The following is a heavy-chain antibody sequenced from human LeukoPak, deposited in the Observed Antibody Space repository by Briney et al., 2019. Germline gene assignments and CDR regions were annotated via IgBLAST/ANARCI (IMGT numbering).Heavy chain of an antibody. CDR1: GDFIINSEFY. J-gene: IGHJ3*02. V-gene: IGHV4-39*01. CDR2: NHYSEYT. CDR3: ARHGVGTYYPWGSYGFAPFDM. Sequence: PSETLSLTCTVSGDFIINSEFYWLCARQPPGKALEWIGSNHYSEYTYYNPSLKSRGTISADTSKNQSSLKLNSVTAADTAVYYCARHGVGTYYPWGSYGFAPFDMWGQGTMVTVSS. D-gene: IGHD3-16*01.